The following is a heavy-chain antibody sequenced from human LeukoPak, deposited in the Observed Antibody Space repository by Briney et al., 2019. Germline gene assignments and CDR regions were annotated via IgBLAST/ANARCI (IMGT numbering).Heavy chain of an antibody. J-gene: IGHJ4*02. Sequence: PGGSLRLSCAASGFPFSSYAMSWVRQAPGKGLEWVSTIIGGGGSTNYADSVKGRFTISRDNSKNTLYLQMNSLRGEDTAVYYCARTANFAAGYYIDYWGQGTGVTVSS. CDR3: ARTANFAAGYYIDY. CDR2: IIGGGGST. V-gene: IGHV3-23*01. D-gene: IGHD6-13*01. CDR1: GFPFSSYA.